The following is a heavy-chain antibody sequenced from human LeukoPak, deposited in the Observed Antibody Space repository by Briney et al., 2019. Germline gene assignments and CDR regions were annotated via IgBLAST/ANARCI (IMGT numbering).Heavy chain of an antibody. CDR1: GDSISVYY. CDR3: ARHRLEGDAFDI. V-gene: IGHV4-4*07. J-gene: IGHJ3*02. CDR2: IYTSGSA. D-gene: IGHD3-3*01. Sequence: SETLSLTCTVSGDSISVYYWTWIRQPAGKGLEWIGRIYTSGSANYNPSLKSRVTMSVDTSKNQFSLRLTSVTAADTAVYFCARHRLEGDAFDIWGQGTMVTVSS.